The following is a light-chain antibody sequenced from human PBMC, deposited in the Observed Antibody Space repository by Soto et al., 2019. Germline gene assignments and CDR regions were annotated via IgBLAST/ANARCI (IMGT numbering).Light chain of an antibody. CDR1: QSVSSSY. J-gene: IGKJ2*01. V-gene: IGKV3-20*01. CDR3: QQYGSSPYT. Sequence: EIVLTQSPGTLSLSPGERATLSCRASQSVSSSYLAWYQQKPGQAPRLLIYGASSRATGIPDRFSGSGSGTDFTLNISRLETEDFAVYYCQQYGSSPYTFGLGTKLEIK. CDR2: GAS.